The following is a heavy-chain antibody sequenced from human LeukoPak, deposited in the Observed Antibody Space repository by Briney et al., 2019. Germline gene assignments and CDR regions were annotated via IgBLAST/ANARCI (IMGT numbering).Heavy chain of an antibody. CDR3: ARRQMAARFGFMDV. Sequence: SETLSLTCTVSGGSISSYCWSWIRQPPGKGLEWFGYIYYSGSTNYNPSLKSRVTISVDTSKNQFSLKLSSVTAADTAVYYCARRQMAARFGFMDVWGKGTTVTVSS. V-gene: IGHV4-59*01. CDR2: IYYSGST. D-gene: IGHD6-6*01. CDR1: GGSISSYC. J-gene: IGHJ6*03.